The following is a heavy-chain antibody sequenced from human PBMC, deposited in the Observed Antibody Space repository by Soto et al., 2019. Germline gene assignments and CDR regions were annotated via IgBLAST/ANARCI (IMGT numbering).Heavy chain of an antibody. V-gene: IGHV3-21*01. CDR2: ISSSSSYI. D-gene: IGHD6-6*01. Sequence: GGSLRLSSAVSGFTFSSYSINWVLQAPGMGLEWVSSISSSSSYIYYADSVKGRFTISRDNAKNSLYLQMNRLRAEDTAVYYCASAVIAAPPGGYYLDYSGQGTLVTVSS. J-gene: IGHJ4*02. CDR3: ASAVIAAPPGGYYLDY. CDR1: GFTFSSYS.